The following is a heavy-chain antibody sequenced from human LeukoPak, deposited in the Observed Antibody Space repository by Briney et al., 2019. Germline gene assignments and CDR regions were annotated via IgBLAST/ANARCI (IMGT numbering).Heavy chain of an antibody. V-gene: IGHV1-69*05. CDR1: GGTFSSYA. CDR3: ARDSKGYFDWLPLYYYYYGMDV. J-gene: IGHJ6*02. D-gene: IGHD3-9*01. CDR2: IIPIFGTA. Sequence: GASVKVSCKASGGTFSSYAISWVRQAPGQGLEWMGGIIPIFGTANYAQKFQGRVTMTTDTSTSTAYMELRSLRSDDTAVYYCARDSKGYFDWLPLYYYYYGMDVWGQGTTVTVSS.